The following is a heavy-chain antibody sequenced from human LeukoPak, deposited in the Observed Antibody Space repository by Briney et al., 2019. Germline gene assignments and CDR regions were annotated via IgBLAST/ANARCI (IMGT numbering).Heavy chain of an antibody. CDR3: ARVSSGWGAPEYFQH. J-gene: IGHJ1*01. CDR2: IIPIFGTA. Sequence: SVKVSCKASGGTFSSYAISWVRQAPGQGLEWMGGIIPIFGTANYAQKFQGRVTITADESTGTAYMELSSLRSEDTAVYYCARVSSGWGAPEYFQHWGQGTLVTVSS. V-gene: IGHV1-69*01. D-gene: IGHD6-19*01. CDR1: GGTFSSYA.